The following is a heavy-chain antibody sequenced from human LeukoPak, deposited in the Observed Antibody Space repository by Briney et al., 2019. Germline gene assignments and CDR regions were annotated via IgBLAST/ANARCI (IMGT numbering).Heavy chain of an antibody. CDR3: AKDLEVIVPAANGH. V-gene: IGHV3-23*01. Sequence: GGSLRLSCAASGFTFSSYAMSWVRPAPGKGLEWVSAICGSGGSTYYADSVKGRFTISRDNSKNTLYLQINTLRAEDTAVYSCAKDLEVIVPAANGHWGQGTLVTVSS. J-gene: IGHJ4*02. CDR2: ICGSGGST. CDR1: GFTFSSYA. D-gene: IGHD2-2*01.